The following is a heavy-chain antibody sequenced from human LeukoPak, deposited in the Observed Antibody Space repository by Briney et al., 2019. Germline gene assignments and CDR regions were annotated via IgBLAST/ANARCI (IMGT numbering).Heavy chain of an antibody. V-gene: IGHV3-30*02. CDR2: IHYGGSDE. J-gene: IGHJ4*02. D-gene: IGHD2-15*01. CDR3: AKDSPVATR. Sequence: PGGSLRLSCAASGFTFNTYGIHWVRQAPGKGLEWVAFIHYGGSDEYYADSVKGRFTISRDNSKNTLYLQMNSLRAEDTAVYYCAKDSPVATRWGQGTLVTVSS. CDR1: GFTFNTYG.